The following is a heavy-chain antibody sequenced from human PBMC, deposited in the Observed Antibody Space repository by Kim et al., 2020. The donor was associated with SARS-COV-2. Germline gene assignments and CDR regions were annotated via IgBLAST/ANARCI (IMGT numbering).Heavy chain of an antibody. D-gene: IGHD3-10*01. CDR1: GFTFSDCA. CDR2: IAPIGGST. J-gene: IGHJ4*02. CDR3: VLWFGEHFDY. V-gene: IGHV3-23*01. Sequence: GGSPRLSCAASGFTFSDCALIWVRQAPGKGLEWVSTIAPIGGSTHYAESVKGRFTISRDNSKNTLYLQMNSLRAEDTAVYYCVLWFGEHFDYWGQGTLVT.